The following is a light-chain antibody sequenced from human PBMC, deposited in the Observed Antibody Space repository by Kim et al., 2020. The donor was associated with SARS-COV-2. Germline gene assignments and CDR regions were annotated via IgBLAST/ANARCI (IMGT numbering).Light chain of an antibody. J-gene: IGLJ1*01. Sequence: GQKVTISCSGSSSNIENNYVSWYQQVPGTAPKLLIFDNDERPSGIPDRFSGSKSGTSATLGITGLQTGDEADYYCGTWDSNLSVYVFGTGTQLTVL. CDR1: SSNIENNY. V-gene: IGLV1-51*01. CDR2: DND. CDR3: GTWDSNLSVYV.